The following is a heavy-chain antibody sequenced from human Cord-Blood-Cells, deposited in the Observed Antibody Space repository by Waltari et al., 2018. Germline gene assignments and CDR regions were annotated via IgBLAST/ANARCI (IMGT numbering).Heavy chain of an antibody. CDR3: ARGIAARFRRGWFDP. CDR1: VGSFSGYY. D-gene: IGHD6-6*01. CDR2: LNHSGST. Sequence: QVQLQQWGAGLLKPSETLSLTCAVYVGSFSGYYWSWIRQTPGKGLEWIGELNHSGSTNYNPSLKSRVTISLDTSKNQFSLKLSSVTAADTAVYYCARGIAARFRRGWFDPWGQGTLVTVSS. J-gene: IGHJ5*02. V-gene: IGHV4-34*01.